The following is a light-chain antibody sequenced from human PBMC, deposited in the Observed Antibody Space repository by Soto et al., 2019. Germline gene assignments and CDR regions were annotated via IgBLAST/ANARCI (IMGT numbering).Light chain of an antibody. CDR2: GAS. J-gene: IGKJ1*01. CDR3: QQYNSYSGT. V-gene: IGKV3-20*01. Sequence: EIVLTQSPGTLSLSPGERATLSCSASQSVSSNYLAWYQQKPGQTPRLLIYGASSRAAGIPDRFSGSGSGTEFTLTISSLQPDDFATYYCQQYNSYSGTFGQGTKVDIK. CDR1: QSVSSNY.